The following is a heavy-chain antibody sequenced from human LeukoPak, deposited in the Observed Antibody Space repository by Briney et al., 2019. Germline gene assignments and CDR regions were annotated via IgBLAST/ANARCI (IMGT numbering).Heavy chain of an antibody. CDR2: ISSSSTI. CDR3: ASGLGYDYVWGSYRYSTLDY. V-gene: IGHV3-48*01. Sequence: GGSLRLSCAASGFTFSNYSMNWVRQAPGKGLEWVSYISSSSTIYYADSVKGRFTISRDNAKNSLYLQMNSLRAEDTAVYYCASGLGYDYVWGSYRYSTLDYWGQGTLVTVSS. J-gene: IGHJ4*02. D-gene: IGHD3-16*02. CDR1: GFTFSNYS.